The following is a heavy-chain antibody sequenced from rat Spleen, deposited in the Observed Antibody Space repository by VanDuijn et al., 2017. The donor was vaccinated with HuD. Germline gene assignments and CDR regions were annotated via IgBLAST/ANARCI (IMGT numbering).Heavy chain of an antibody. V-gene: IGHV5S11*01. CDR3: AKDMNYYSTYPFYVMGD. Sequence: EVQLVESGGGLVQPGRSMKLSCAASGFTFSNYYMAWVRQAPTKGLEWVASLSTGGGNTNYRDSGKGRFTISRDNAENTVYLQMNSLRSEETTNYYCAKDMNYYSTYPFYVMGDWGQGASVTVSS. CDR1: GFTFSNYY. J-gene: IGHJ4*01. D-gene: IGHD1-2*01. CDR2: LSTGGGNT.